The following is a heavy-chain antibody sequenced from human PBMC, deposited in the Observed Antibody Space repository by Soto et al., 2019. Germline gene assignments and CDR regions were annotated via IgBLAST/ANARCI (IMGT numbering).Heavy chain of an antibody. Sequence: SETLSLTCTVSGGSISSSSYYWGWIRQPPGKGLEWIGSIYYSGSTYYNPSPKSRVTISVDTSKNQFSLKLSSVTAADTAVYYCARRVAVYSNYNGYYYYGMDVWGQGTTVTVSS. CDR1: GGSISSSSYY. J-gene: IGHJ6*02. CDR2: IYYSGST. CDR3: ARRVAVYSNYNGYYYYGMDV. V-gene: IGHV4-39*01. D-gene: IGHD4-4*01.